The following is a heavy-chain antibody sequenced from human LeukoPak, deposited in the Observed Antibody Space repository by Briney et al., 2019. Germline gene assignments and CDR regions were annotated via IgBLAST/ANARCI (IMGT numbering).Heavy chain of an antibody. D-gene: IGHD2-21*02. V-gene: IGHV4-34*01. Sequence: PSETLSLTCAVDGGSFSGDYWSWIRHPPGKGLEWIGEINHSGITNYNPSLKSRVTISVDTSKNQSSLKLSSVTAADTAVYYCARVEDCGGACFVRNFFDYWGPGTLVTVSS. CDR2: INHSGIT. J-gene: IGHJ4*02. CDR3: ARVEDCGGACFVRNFFDY. CDR1: GGSFSGDY.